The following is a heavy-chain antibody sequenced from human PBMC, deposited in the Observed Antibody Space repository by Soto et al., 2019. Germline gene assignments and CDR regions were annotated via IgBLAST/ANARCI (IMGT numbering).Heavy chain of an antibody. CDR1: GFTVSSNY. V-gene: IGHV3-53*04. D-gene: IGHD4-17*01. Sequence: EVQLVESGGGLVQPGGSLRLSCAASGFTVSSNYMSWVRQAPGKGLEWVSVIYSGGSTYYADSVKGRFTISRHNSKNTLYLQMNSLSAEDTAVYYCERTDYGDYGTVNGYWGQGTLVTVSS. J-gene: IGHJ4*02. CDR3: ERTDYGDYGTVNGY. CDR2: IYSGGST.